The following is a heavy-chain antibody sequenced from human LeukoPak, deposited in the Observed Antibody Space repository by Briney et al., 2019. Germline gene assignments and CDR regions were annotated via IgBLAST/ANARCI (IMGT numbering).Heavy chain of an antibody. Sequence: ASVKVSCKASGGTFSSYAISWVRQAPGQGLEWMGGIIPIIGTANYAQKFQGRVTITTDESTSTAYMELSSLRSEDTAVYYCARDRSGYGHYYYYYYMDVWGKGTTVTVSS. V-gene: IGHV1-69*05. CDR3: ARDRSGYGHYYYYYYMDV. D-gene: IGHD5-12*01. CDR2: IIPIIGTA. J-gene: IGHJ6*03. CDR1: GGTFSSYA.